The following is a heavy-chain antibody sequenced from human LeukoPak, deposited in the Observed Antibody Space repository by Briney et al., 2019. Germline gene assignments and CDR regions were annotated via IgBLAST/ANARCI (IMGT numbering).Heavy chain of an antibody. CDR2: IYSGGST. CDR1: GFTVSSNY. Sequence: SGGSLRLSWAASGFTVSSNYMSWVRQAPGKGLGWVSVIYSGGSTYYADSVKGRFTISRDNSKNTLYLQMNSLRAEDTAVYYCARMGYYYGSGSPHAFDIWGQGTMVTVSS. V-gene: IGHV3-53*01. J-gene: IGHJ3*02. CDR3: ARMGYYYGSGSPHAFDI. D-gene: IGHD3-10*01.